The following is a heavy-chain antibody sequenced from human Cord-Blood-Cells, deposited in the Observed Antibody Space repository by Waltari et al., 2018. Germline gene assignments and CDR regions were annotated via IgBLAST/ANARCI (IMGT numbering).Heavy chain of an antibody. V-gene: IGHV4-39*01. D-gene: IGHD6-19*01. CDR1: GGSISSSRYY. J-gene: IGHJ6*02. CDR2: IYYSGST. CDR3: ARQRLGRGYYYYGMDV. Sequence: QLQLQESGPGLVKPSETLSLTCTVSGGSISSSRYYWGWIRQPPGKGLEWIGSIYYSGSTYYNPSLKSRVTISVDTSKNQFSLKLSSVTAADTAVYYCARQRLGRGYYYYGMDVWGQGTTVTVSS.